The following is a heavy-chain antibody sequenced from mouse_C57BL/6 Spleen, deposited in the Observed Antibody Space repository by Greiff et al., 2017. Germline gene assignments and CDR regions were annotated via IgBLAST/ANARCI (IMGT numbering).Heavy chain of an antibody. J-gene: IGHJ4*01. Sequence: VHLVESGAELVKPGASVKMSCKASGYTFTTYPIEWMKQNHGKSLEWIGNFHPYNDDTKYNEKFKGKATLTVEKSSSTVYLELSRLTSDDSAVYYCARGSPHYAMDDWGQGTSVTVAS. V-gene: IGHV1-47*01. CDR3: ARGSPHYAMDD. CDR2: FHPYNDDT. CDR1: GYTFTTYP.